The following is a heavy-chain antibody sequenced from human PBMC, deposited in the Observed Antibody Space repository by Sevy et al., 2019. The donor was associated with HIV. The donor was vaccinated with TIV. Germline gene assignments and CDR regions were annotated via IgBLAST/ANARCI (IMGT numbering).Heavy chain of an antibody. Sequence: GGSLRLSCAASGFTFSTHALHWVRQAPGKGLEWVALISYDGRLKYYADSVKRRFTISRNDAKNTLYLQMNSLRAEDTAVYYCASEGGHTTAWSAGDYWGQGTLVTVSS. V-gene: IGHV3-30*04. CDR3: ASEGGHTTAWSAGDY. CDR2: ISYDGRLK. D-gene: IGHD6-19*01. J-gene: IGHJ4*02. CDR1: GFTFSTHA.